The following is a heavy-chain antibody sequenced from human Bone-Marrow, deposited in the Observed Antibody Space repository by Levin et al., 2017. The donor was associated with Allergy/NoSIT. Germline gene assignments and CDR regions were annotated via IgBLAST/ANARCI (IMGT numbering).Heavy chain of an antibody. J-gene: IGHJ4*02. D-gene: IGHD2-2*01. CDR2: IIPILGIA. V-gene: IGHV1-69*02. Sequence: KISCKASGGTFSSYTISWVRQAPGQGLEWMGRIIPILGIANYAQKFQGRVTITADKSTSTAYMELSSLRSEDTAVYYCADSAANSGGYWGQGTLVTVSS. CDR3: ADSAANSGGY. CDR1: GGTFSSYT.